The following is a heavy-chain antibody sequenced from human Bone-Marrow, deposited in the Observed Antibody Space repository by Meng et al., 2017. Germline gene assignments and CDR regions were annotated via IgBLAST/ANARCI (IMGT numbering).Heavy chain of an antibody. CDR3: ASPGEMATILVSGGRRIDY. J-gene: IGHJ4*02. D-gene: IGHD5-24*01. CDR1: GGSISSSSYY. Sequence: SETLSLTCTVSGGSISSSSYYWGWIRQPPGKGLEWIGSIYYSGSTYYNPSLNSRVTISVDTSKNQFSLKLSSVTAADTAVYYCASPGEMATILVSGGRRIDYWGEGTLVTVSS. V-gene: IGHV4-39*07. CDR2: IYYSGST.